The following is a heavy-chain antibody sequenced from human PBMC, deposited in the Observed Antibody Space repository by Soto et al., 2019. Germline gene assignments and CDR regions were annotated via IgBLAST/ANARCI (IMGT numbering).Heavy chain of an antibody. CDR1: GGTFSSYA. J-gene: IGHJ6*02. D-gene: IGHD6-6*01. CDR3: ARGPKYSSPSNFYYSGRDV. CDR2: IIPIFGTA. V-gene: IGHV1-69*13. Sequence: ASVKVSCKASGGTFSSYAISWVRQAPGQGLEWMGGIIPIFGTANYAQKFQGRVTITADESTSTAYMELSSLRSEDTAGYYCARGPKYSSPSNFYYSGRDVGGQGPTVPV.